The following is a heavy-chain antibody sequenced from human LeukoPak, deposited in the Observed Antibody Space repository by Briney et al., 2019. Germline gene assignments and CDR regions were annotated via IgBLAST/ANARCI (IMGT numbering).Heavy chain of an antibody. D-gene: IGHD5-18*01. CDR1: GYTFTGYY. J-gene: IGHJ6*03. CDR3: ARRVGAYSYGYYYYYMDV. V-gene: IGHV1-2*02. Sequence: ASVKVSCKASGYTFTGYYMHWVRQAPGQGLEWMGWINPNSGGTNYAQKFQGRVTMTRDTSISTAYMELSRLRSDDTAVYYCARRVGAYSYGYYYYYMDVWGKGTTVTVSS. CDR2: INPNSGGT.